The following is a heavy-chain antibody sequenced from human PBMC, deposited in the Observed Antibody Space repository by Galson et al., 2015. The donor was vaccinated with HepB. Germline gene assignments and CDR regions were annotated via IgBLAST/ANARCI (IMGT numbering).Heavy chain of an antibody. D-gene: IGHD1-1*01. V-gene: IGHV3-30-3*01. J-gene: IGHJ3*02. Sequence: SLRLSCAASGFIFSNYALHWVRQAPGKGLEWVAVISYDGGTENYADSVKGRFTISRDDSKNTLYLQMNSLRAEDTAVYYCVRVVGSLNWNWRAGAFDIWGQGTMVSVSS. CDR2: ISYDGGTE. CDR1: GFIFSNYA. CDR3: VRVVGSLNWNWRAGAFDI.